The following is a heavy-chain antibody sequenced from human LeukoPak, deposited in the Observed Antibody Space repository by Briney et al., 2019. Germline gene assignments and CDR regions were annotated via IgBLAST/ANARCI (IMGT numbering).Heavy chain of an antibody. J-gene: IGHJ4*02. Sequence: QPGGSLRLSCAASGFTFSSYAMSWVRQAPGKGLEWVSYISSSGSTIYYADSVKGRFTISRDNAKNSLYLQMNSLRAEDTAVYYCARDWDYGSGSYYNGYFDYWGQGTLVTVSS. D-gene: IGHD3-10*01. V-gene: IGHV3-48*04. CDR3: ARDWDYGSGSYYNGYFDY. CDR2: ISSSGSTI. CDR1: GFTFSSYA.